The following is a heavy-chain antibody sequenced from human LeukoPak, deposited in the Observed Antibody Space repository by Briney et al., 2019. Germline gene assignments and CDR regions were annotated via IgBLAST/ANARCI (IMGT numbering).Heavy chain of an antibody. Sequence: AGGSLRLSCAASGFTFSSYAMSWVRQAPGKGLEWVSAISASGGSTYYADSARGRFTISRDNSKNTLYLQMNSLRAEDTAVYYCPSGSADYWGQGTLVTVSS. D-gene: IGHD1-26*01. CDR3: PSGSADY. CDR1: GFTFSSYA. J-gene: IGHJ4*02. V-gene: IGHV3-23*01. CDR2: ISASGGST.